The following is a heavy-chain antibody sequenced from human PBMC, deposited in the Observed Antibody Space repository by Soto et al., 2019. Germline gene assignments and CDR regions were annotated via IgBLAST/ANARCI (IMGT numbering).Heavy chain of an antibody. J-gene: IGHJ6*02. Sequence: QVQLQQWGAGLLKPSETLSLTCAVNGGSFSGYYWNWIRQSAGKGLEWIGRVHHSGTTNYNPSLKSRLTISLHTSKNHFSLQLSSVTAADTAMYYCVRQKGFFDWSSHVTGPGGMDVWGQGTSVTVSS. CDR2: VHHSGTT. V-gene: IGHV4-34*01. CDR1: GGSFSGYY. D-gene: IGHD3-9*01. CDR3: VRQKGFFDWSSHVTGPGGMDV.